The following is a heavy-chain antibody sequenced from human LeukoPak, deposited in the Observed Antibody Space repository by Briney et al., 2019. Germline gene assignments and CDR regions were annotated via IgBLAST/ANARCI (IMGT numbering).Heavy chain of an antibody. V-gene: IGHV4-34*01. CDR3: ARGATYYYGSGSYSFES. CDR1: GGSFSGYY. D-gene: IGHD3-10*01. CDR2: INHSGST. Sequence: SETLSLTCAVYGGSFSGYYWSWIRQPPGKGLEWIGEINHSGSTNYNPSLKSRVTISVDTSKNQFSLKLSSVTAADTAVYYCARGATYYYGSGSYSFESWGQGTLVTVSS. J-gene: IGHJ4*02.